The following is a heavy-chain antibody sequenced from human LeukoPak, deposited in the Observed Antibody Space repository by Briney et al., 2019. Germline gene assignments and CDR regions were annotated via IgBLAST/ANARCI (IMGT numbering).Heavy chain of an antibody. CDR3: ARDHTAGDAFDI. Sequence: TGGSLRLSCAASGFTFDDYGMSWVRQAPGKGLEWVSGINWNGGSTGYADSVKGRFTISRDNAKNSLYLQMNSLGAEDTALYHCARDHTAGDAFDIWGQGTMVTVSS. CDR1: GFTFDDYG. D-gene: IGHD6-13*01. V-gene: IGHV3-20*01. CDR2: INWNGGST. J-gene: IGHJ3*02.